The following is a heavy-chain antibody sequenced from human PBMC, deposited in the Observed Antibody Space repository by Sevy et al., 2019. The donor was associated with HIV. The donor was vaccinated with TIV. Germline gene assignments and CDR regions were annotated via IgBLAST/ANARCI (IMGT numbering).Heavy chain of an antibody. CDR2: FYYTGST. V-gene: IGHV4-59*01. CDR1: GGSIIPYY. CDR3: ARQGGVVDYGMDV. D-gene: IGHD3-3*01. Sequence: SETLSLTCTVSGGSIIPYYWSWIRQPPGKGLEWVGYFYYTGSTNYNPSLEGRATISVDASKNQFFLKLTSVTAADTAVYYCARQGGVVDYGMDVWGQGTTVTVSS. J-gene: IGHJ6*02.